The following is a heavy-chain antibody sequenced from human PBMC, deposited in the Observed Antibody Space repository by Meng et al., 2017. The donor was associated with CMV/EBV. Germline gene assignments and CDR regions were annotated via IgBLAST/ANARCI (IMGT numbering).Heavy chain of an antibody. D-gene: IGHD2-2*01. Sequence: SETLSLTCTVSGGSISSYYWSWIRQPPGKGLEWIGYIYYSGSTNYNPSLKSRVTISVDTSKNQFSLKLSSVTAADTAVFYCARVMGGRDIVLVPAATEESWFDPWGQGTLVTVSS. CDR1: GGSISSYY. CDR2: IYYSGST. V-gene: IGHV4-59*01. CDR3: ARVMGGRDIVLVPAATEESWFDP. J-gene: IGHJ5*02.